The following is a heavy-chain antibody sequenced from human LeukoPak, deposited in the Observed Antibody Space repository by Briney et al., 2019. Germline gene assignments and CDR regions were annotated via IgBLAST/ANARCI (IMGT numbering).Heavy chain of an antibody. CDR3: AKANGYRLVAT. CDR1: GGSISTSNYY. Sequence: SETLSLTCTVSGGSISTSNYYWGWIRQPPGKGLEWIGNIFYSGSTYYSPSLRSRVTTSLDTSRSQCSLTLSSVTAPDTAVYYCAKANGYRLVATWGQGKMVTVSS. V-gene: IGHV4-39*07. J-gene: IGHJ3*01. D-gene: IGHD3-16*02. CDR2: IFYSGST.